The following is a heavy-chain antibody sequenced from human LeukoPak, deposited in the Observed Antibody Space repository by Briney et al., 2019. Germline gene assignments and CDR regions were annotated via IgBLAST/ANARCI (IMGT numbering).Heavy chain of an antibody. D-gene: IGHD3-3*01. J-gene: IGHJ4*02. CDR3: AKGSYYDFWSGPYYYFDY. Sequence: GGSLRLSCAASGFTFSSYAMSWVRQAPGKGLEWVSAISGSGGSTYYADSVKGRFTISRDNSKNTLYPQMNSLRAEDTAVYYCAKGSYYDFWSGPYYYFDYWGQGTLVTVSS. V-gene: IGHV3-23*01. CDR1: GFTFSSYA. CDR2: ISGSGGST.